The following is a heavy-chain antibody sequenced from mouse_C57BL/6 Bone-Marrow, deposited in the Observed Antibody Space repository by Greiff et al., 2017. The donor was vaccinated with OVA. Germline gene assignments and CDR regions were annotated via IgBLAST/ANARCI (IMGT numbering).Heavy chain of an antibody. CDR2: ISNGGGST. J-gene: IGHJ1*03. V-gene: IGHV5-12*01. D-gene: IGHD1-1*01. Sequence: EVMLVESGGGLVQPGGSLKLSCAASGFTFSDYYMYWVRQTPEKRLEWVAYISNGGGSTYYPDTLKGRFTISRDNAKNTLYLQMSRLKSEDTAMYYCARHEDYEGYFDVWGTGTTVTVSS. CDR3: ARHEDYEGYFDV. CDR1: GFTFSDYY.